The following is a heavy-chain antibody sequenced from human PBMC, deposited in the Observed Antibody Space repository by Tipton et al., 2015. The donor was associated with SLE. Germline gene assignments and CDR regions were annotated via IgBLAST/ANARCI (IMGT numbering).Heavy chain of an antibody. D-gene: IGHD6-13*01. CDR3: AREWQQLWYFDL. CDR1: GGSISSGGYY. V-gene: IGHV4-31*03. CDR2: IYYSGST. J-gene: IGHJ2*01. Sequence: TLSLTCTVSGGSISSGGYYWSWIRQHPGGGLEWIGYIYYSGSTYYNPSLKSRVTISVDTSKNQFSLKLNSVTAADTAVYYCAREWQQLWYFDLWGRGTLVTVSS.